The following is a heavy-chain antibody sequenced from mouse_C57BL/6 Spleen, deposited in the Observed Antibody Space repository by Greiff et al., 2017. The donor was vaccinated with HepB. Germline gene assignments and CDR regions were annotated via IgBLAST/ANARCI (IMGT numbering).Heavy chain of an antibody. V-gene: IGHV1-82*01. CDR2: IYPGDGDT. CDR1: GYAFSSSW. Sequence: VMLVESGPELVKPGASVKISCKASGYAFSSSWMNWVKQRPGKGLEWIGRIYPGDGDTNYNGKFKGKATLTADKSSSTAYMQLSSLTSEDSAVYFCAAYYSNSFDYWGQGTTLTVSS. J-gene: IGHJ2*01. CDR3: AAYYSNSFDY. D-gene: IGHD2-5*01.